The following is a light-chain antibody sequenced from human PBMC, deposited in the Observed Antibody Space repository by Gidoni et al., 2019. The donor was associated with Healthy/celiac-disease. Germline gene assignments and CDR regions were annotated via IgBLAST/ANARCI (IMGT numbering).Light chain of an antibody. J-gene: IGKJ3*01. V-gene: IGKV1-39*01. CDR2: AAS. CDR1: QSISSY. Sequence: DIQMTQSPSSLSASVGDRVTITCRASQSISSYLNWYQQKPGTAPKLLIYAASSLQSGVPSRFSGSGPGTDFTLTISSLQPEDFATYYCQQSYSTPFTFGPGTKVDIK. CDR3: QQSYSTPFT.